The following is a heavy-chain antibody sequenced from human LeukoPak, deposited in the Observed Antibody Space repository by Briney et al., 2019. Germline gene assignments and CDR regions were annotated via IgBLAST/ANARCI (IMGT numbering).Heavy chain of an antibody. CDR3: VREGSSWSY. CDR2: INPNSGDI. V-gene: IGHV1-2*06. J-gene: IGHJ4*02. CDR1: GYTFTGYY. Sequence: ASVKVSCKASGYTFTGYYMQWVRQAPGQRLEWMGRINPNSGDIDYAQKFQGRVTMTRDTSISTGYMELSRLTSDDTAVYYCVREGSSWSYWGQGTLVTVPS. D-gene: IGHD6-13*01.